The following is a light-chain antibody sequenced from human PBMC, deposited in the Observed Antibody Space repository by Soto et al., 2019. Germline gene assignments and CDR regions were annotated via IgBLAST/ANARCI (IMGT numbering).Light chain of an antibody. CDR1: NIRRKT. CDR2: DDS. V-gene: IGLV3-21*02. J-gene: IGLJ2*01. CDR3: QVWDSTSHHVL. Sequence: SYELTQTPSVSVAPGQTARITCGGDNIRRKTVHWYQQKPGQAPVLVVYDDSDRPSGIPERFSGSNSGNPATLTISRVEAGDEADYYCQVWDSTSHHVLFGGGTKATVL.